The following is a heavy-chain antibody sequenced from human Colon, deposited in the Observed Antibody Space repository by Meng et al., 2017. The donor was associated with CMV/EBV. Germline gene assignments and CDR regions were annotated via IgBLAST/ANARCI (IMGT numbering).Heavy chain of an antibody. CDR3: TKDQRQRVYYNGMDV. CDR1: GFSFSDYG. D-gene: IGHD6-25*01. V-gene: IGHV3-33*06. J-gene: IGHJ6*02. Sequence: GGSLRLSCAASGFSFSDYGMHWVRQAPGKGLEWVAVIWYDGSNKYYEDSVKGRFTISRDNSKNTLYLQMNSLRAEDTAVYYCTKDQRQRVYYNGMDVWGQGTTVTVSS. CDR2: IWYDGSNK.